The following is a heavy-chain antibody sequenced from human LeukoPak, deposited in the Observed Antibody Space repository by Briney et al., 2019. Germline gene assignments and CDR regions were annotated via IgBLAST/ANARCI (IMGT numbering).Heavy chain of an antibody. Sequence: PSETLSLTCTVSGGSISSYYWSWIRQPPRKGLEWIGYIYFSGSTNYNPSLKSRVTISVDTSKNQFSLKLSSVTAADTAVYYCAREGKDIVVVPAAMRYYYYMDVWGKGTTVTISS. CDR1: GGSISSYY. CDR2: IYFSGST. J-gene: IGHJ6*03. V-gene: IGHV4-59*01. D-gene: IGHD2-2*01. CDR3: AREGKDIVVVPAAMRYYYYMDV.